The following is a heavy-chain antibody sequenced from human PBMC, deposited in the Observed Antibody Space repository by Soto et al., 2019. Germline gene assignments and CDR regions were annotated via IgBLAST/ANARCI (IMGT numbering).Heavy chain of an antibody. CDR2: IYYSGST. J-gene: IGHJ5*02. Sequence: SETLSLTCTVSGGSISSGGYYWSWIRQHPGKGLEWIGYIYYSGSTYYNPSLKSRVTISVDTSKNQLSLKLSSVTAADTAVYYCARSATYYDFWSGYFWFDPWGQGTLVTVSS. CDR3: ARSATYYDFWSGYFWFDP. CDR1: GGSISSGGYY. V-gene: IGHV4-31*03. D-gene: IGHD3-3*01.